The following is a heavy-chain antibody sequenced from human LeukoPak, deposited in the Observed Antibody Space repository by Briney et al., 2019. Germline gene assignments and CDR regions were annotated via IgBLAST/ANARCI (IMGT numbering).Heavy chain of an antibody. J-gene: IGHJ4*02. CDR3: ARGSFGRPLDD. V-gene: IGHV3-53*01. CDR2: FYRDGGI. Sequence: GGSLRLSCAASGFIVSNNYMNWVRQAPGKGLEWVSVFYRDGGIYYADSVRGRFTISRDNSMNTVYLQMNSLRVEDTAVYYCARGSFGRPLDDWGQGTLVTVSS. D-gene: IGHD3-10*01. CDR1: GFIVSNNY.